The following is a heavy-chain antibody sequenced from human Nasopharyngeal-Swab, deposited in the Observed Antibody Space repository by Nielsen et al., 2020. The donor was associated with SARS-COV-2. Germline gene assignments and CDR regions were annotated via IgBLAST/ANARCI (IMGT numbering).Heavy chain of an antibody. Sequence: GGSLRLSCAASGFTFSSYAMSWVRQAPGKGLEWVSAISGSGGSTYYADSVKGRFTISRDNSKNTLHLQMNSLRAEGTAVYYCAKGGSAEWLAFSYYGMDVWGQGTTVTVSS. CDR2: ISGSGGST. D-gene: IGHD6-19*01. CDR1: GFTFSSYA. V-gene: IGHV3-23*01. CDR3: AKGGSAEWLAFSYYGMDV. J-gene: IGHJ6*02.